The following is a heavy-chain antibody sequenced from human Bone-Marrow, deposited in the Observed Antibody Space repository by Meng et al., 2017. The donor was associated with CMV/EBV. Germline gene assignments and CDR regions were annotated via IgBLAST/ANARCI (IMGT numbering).Heavy chain of an antibody. CDR2: INPDGGGT. CDR1: RYTFSGHY. D-gene: IGHD2-8*01. Sequence: ASVKVSCKASRYTFSGHYIHWVRQAPGQGLEWIGWINPDGGGTTYAPRFQGRVTMTRDTSINTVYMEMTGLRSVDTALYLCARDESNGYYDNWGPGTLVTVSS. J-gene: IGHJ4*02. CDR3: ARDESNGYYDN. V-gene: IGHV1-2*02.